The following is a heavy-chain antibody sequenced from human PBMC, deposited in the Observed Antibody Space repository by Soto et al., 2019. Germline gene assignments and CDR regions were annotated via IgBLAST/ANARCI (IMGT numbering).Heavy chain of an antibody. CDR3: ARAPSQWLVYSDY. V-gene: IGHV3-21*01. Sequence: EVQLVESGGGLVKPGGSLRLSCAASGFTFSSYSMNWVRQAPGKGLEWISSISSDSNYIYYADSVKGRFTISRDNAKNSLYLQMNSLRAEDTAVFYCARAPSQWLVYSDYWGQGTLVTVSS. CDR1: GFTFSSYS. CDR2: ISSDSNYI. J-gene: IGHJ4*02. D-gene: IGHD6-19*01.